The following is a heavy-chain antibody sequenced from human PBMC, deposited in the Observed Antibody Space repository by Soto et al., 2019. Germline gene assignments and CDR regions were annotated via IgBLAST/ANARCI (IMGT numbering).Heavy chain of an antibody. V-gene: IGHV3-15*01. J-gene: IGHJ5*02. CDR3: SRIKRRDQYSTSGYLFDH. Sequence: PWVSLRFPCAASGFTLSHAWMSWVLQAPGRGLEWRGRIKCKADGETKYYGPPGRGRFTISRDHSQYILYLHMNSLRFEDTAVYNCSRIKRRDQYSTSGYLFDHWGPGTLVTVYS. D-gene: IGHD4-4*01. CDR2: IKCKADGETK. CDR1: GFTLSHAW.